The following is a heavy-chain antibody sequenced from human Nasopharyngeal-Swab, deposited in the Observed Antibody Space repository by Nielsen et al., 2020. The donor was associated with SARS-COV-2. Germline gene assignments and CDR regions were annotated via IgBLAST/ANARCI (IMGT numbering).Heavy chain of an antibody. CDR3: ARIAGRGSIYYYYMDV. V-gene: IGHV3-48*04. J-gene: IGHJ6*03. Sequence: GESLKISCAASGFTFSTYSMNWVRQTPGKGLEWVSYISSGSSSIFYADSVKGRFTISRDNAKKSLFLQMNSLRAEDTAVYFCARIAGRGSIYYYYMDVWGTGTTVTVSS. D-gene: IGHD1-26*01. CDR1: GFTFSTYS. CDR2: ISSGSSSI.